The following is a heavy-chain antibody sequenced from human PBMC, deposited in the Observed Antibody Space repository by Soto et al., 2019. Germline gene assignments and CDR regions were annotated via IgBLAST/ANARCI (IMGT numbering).Heavy chain of an antibody. D-gene: IGHD6-13*01. J-gene: IGHJ4*02. CDR1: GFTFSNDA. CDR3: AKDGAIAAADYFFDY. Sequence: GSLRLSCAASGFTFSNDAIHWVRQAPGKGLEWVAVIASDGKDKRYADSVKGRFTISRDNSKNTVYLQMNSLRGEDTAVYYCAKDGAIAAADYFFDYWGQGSLVTVSS. CDR2: IASDGKDK. V-gene: IGHV3-30*18.